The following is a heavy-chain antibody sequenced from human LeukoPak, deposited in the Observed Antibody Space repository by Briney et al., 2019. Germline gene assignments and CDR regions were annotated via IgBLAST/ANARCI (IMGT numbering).Heavy chain of an antibody. CDR1: GFTVSSNY. V-gene: IGHV3-7*01. CDR2: IKKDGSEK. D-gene: IGHD3-10*01. J-gene: IGHJ4*02. Sequence: GGSLRLSCAASGFTVSSNYMSWVRQAPGKRPEWVGNIKKDGSEKYYVDSVKGRFTISRDNAKNSLYLQMNSLRAEDTAVYYCARRVRGIIRAFDYWGQGTLVTVSS. CDR3: ARRVRGIIRAFDY.